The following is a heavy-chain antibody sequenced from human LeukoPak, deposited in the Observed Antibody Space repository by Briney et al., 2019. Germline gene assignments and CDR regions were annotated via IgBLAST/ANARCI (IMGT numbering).Heavy chain of an antibody. D-gene: IGHD1-1*01. CDR1: GFTFSSYS. V-gene: IGHV3-21*01. J-gene: IGHJ4*02. CDR3: ARVSTEELDY. CDR2: ISSSSSYI. Sequence: GSLRLSCVASGFTFSSYSMNWVRQAPGKGLEWVSSISSSSSYIYYADSVKGRFTISRDNAKNSLYLQMNSLRAEDTAVYYCARVSTEELDYWGQGTLVTVSS.